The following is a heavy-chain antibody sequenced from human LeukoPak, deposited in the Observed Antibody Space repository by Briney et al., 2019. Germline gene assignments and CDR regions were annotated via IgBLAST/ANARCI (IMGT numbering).Heavy chain of an antibody. D-gene: IGHD3-10*01. CDR3: ARYRGYRYRGGLFDD. V-gene: IGHV3-23*01. J-gene: IGHJ4*02. CDR2: ISGSGGST. CDR1: GFTFSSYG. Sequence: PGGSLRLSCAASGFTFSSYGMSWVRQAPGKGLEWVSAISGSGGSTYYADSVKGRFTISRDNAKNSLYLQMNSLRAEDTAVYYCARYRGYRYRGGLFDDWGQGTLVTVSS.